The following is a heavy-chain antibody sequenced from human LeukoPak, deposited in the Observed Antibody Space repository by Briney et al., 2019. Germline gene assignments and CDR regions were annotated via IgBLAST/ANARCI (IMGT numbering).Heavy chain of an antibody. Sequence: SETLSLTCAVYGGSFSGYYWSWIRQPPGKGLEWIGEINHSGSTNYNPSLKSRVTISVDTSKNQFSLKLSSVTAADTAVYYCARPGYCSSTSCYDQGCFDPWGQGTLVTVSS. CDR3: ARPGYCSSTSCYDQGCFDP. D-gene: IGHD2-2*03. CDR2: INHSGST. V-gene: IGHV4-34*01. CDR1: GGSFSGYY. J-gene: IGHJ5*02.